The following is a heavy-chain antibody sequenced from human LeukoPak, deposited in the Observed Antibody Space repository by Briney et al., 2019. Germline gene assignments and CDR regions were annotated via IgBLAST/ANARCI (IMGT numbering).Heavy chain of an antibody. V-gene: IGHV4-39*07. CDR2: IYYSGST. D-gene: IGHD6-13*01. J-gene: IGHJ4*02. Sequence: MSSETLSLTCTVSGGSISSSSYYWGWIRQPPGKGLEWIGSIYYSGSTYYNLSLKSRVTISVDTSKNQFSLKLSSVTAADTAVYYCARDRGESSSWYPPVHYFDYWGQGTLVTVSS. CDR1: GGSISSSSYY. CDR3: ARDRGESSSWYPPVHYFDY.